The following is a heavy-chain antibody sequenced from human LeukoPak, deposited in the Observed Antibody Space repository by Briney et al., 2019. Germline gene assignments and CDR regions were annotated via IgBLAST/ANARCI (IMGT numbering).Heavy chain of an antibody. CDR3: ARTYYDTSGYVDY. V-gene: IGHV1-18*01. J-gene: IGHJ4*02. CDR1: GYTFTSYG. CDR2: SSGYNANT. Sequence: ASVKVSCKASGYTFTSYGISWVRQAPGQGLEWMGWSSGYNANTNYAQKFQGRVTMTTDTSTSTAYMELRSLRSDDTAVYYCARTYYDTSGYVDYWGQGTLITVSS. D-gene: IGHD3-22*01.